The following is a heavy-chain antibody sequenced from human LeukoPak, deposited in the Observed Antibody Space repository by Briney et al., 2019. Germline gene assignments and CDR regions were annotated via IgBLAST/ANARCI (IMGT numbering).Heavy chain of an antibody. V-gene: IGHV3-23*01. Sequence: EPGGSLRLSCVASGLTFNTYGMSWVRQAPGKGLEWVSAISGTGITTYYADSVKGRFTISRDNSKNTLYLQMNSLRAEDAAICHCASHNQYFDFWSGFLDYWGQGTLVTVSS. CDR1: GLTFNTYG. CDR2: ISGTGITT. D-gene: IGHD3-3*01. J-gene: IGHJ4*02. CDR3: ASHNQYFDFWSGFLDY.